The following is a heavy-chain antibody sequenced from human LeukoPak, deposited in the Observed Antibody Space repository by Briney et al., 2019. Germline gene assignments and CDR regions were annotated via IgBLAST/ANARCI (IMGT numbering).Heavy chain of an antibody. Sequence: PSETLSLTCTASGGSISSYYWSWIRQPPGKGLEWIGYIYYSGSTNYNPSLKSRVTISVDTSKNQFSLKLSSVTAADTAVYYCASLKGNLFQHWGQGTLVTVSS. J-gene: IGHJ1*01. CDR1: GGSISSYY. CDR3: ASLKGNLFQH. CDR2: IYYSGST. V-gene: IGHV4-59*01.